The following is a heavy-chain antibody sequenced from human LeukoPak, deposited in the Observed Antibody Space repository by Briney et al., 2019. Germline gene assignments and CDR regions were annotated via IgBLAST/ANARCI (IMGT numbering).Heavy chain of an antibody. Sequence: PSETLSLTRTVSGGSISSYYWRWIRQPAGKGLEWIGRIYTSGSTNYNPSLKSRVTMSVDTSKNQFSLKLSSVTAADTAVYYCARDQFGNFWSGYSPAGWFDPWGQGTLVTVSS. J-gene: IGHJ5*02. CDR2: IYTSGST. CDR3: ARDQFGNFWSGYSPAGWFDP. D-gene: IGHD3-3*01. V-gene: IGHV4-4*07. CDR1: GGSISSYY.